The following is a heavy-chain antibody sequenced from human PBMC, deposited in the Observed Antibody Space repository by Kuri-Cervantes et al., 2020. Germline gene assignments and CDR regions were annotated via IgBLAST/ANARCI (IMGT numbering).Heavy chain of an antibody. D-gene: IGHD3-16*01. J-gene: IGHJ6*02. CDR3: AKQITAWDYYYGMDV. CDR1: GFTFSSYS. Sequence: GESLKISCAASGFTFSSYSMNWVRQAPGKGLEWVSSISSSSSYIYYADSVKGRFTISRDNSKNTLYLQMNSLRAEDTAVYYCAKQITAWDYYYGMDVWGQGTTVTVSS. V-gene: IGHV3-21*01. CDR2: ISSSSSYI.